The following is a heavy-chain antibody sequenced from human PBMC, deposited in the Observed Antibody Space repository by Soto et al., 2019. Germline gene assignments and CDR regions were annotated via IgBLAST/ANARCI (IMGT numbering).Heavy chain of an antibody. CDR1: GFTFSTYA. J-gene: IGHJ6*02. CDR2: ISGSGGST. D-gene: IGHD2-2*01. CDR3: ATRRDASYYYYGMDV. Sequence: VQLLESGGGLVQPGGSLRLSCAASGFTFSTYAMIWVRQAPGKGLEWVSAISGSGGSTYYADAVKGRFTISRDNSKNTLFLQMNSLRAEDTAVYYCATRRDASYYYYGMDVWGQGTTVTVSS. V-gene: IGHV3-23*01.